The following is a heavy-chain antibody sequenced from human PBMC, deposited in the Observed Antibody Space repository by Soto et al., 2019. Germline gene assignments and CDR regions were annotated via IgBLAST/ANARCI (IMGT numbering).Heavy chain of an antibody. CDR3: ATVFTAVGTLY. J-gene: IGHJ4*02. D-gene: IGHD6-13*01. CDR2: VGSGGFNT. Sequence: GGSLRLSCAASAFTFTNYDMSWVRQAPGKGLEWVSAVGSGGFNTYYADSVKGRFTISRDNSRNTLYLQMNSLRAEDTAVYYCATVFTAVGTLYWGQGTLVTVSS. CDR1: AFTFTNYD. V-gene: IGHV3-23*01.